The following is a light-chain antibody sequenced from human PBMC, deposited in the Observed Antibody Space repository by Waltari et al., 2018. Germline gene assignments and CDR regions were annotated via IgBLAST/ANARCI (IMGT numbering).Light chain of an antibody. V-gene: IGLV2-8*01. CDR3: SSYAGSNNLV. CDR1: SSDVGGYNY. CDR2: EVS. J-gene: IGLJ3*02. Sequence: QSALTQPPSASGSPGPSVTISCTGTSSDVGGYNYVSWYQQHPGKAPKLMIDEVSKRPSGVPDRFSGSKSGNTASLTVSGLQAEDEADYYCSSYAGSNNLVFGGGTKLTVL.